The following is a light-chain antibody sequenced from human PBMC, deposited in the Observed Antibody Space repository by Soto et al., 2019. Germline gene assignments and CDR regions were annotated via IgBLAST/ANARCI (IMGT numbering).Light chain of an antibody. Sequence: EIVLKQSPGTLSLSPRERATVSFRASQSVSSSYLAWYQQKPGQAPRLLIYGASSRATGIPDRFSGSGSGTDFTLTISRLEPQDFAVYYCQQYGSSSWTFGQGTKVDIK. J-gene: IGKJ1*01. CDR1: QSVSSSY. V-gene: IGKV3-20*01. CDR3: QQYGSSSWT. CDR2: GAS.